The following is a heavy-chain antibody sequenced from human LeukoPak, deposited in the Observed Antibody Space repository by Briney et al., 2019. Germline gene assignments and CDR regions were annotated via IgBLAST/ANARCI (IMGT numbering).Heavy chain of an antibody. CDR1: GDSIRSYY. D-gene: IGHD3-22*01. Sequence: SETLSLTCIVSGDSIRSYYWNWIRQAPGKALVWIGHIHNNGDSAYNFSLKSRVTISMDTSKNQFSLKLSSVTAADTAVYYCGRWGYFDSGNYFVVDYWGQGTVVTVSS. CDR3: GRWGYFDSGNYFVVDY. CDR2: IHNNGDS. J-gene: IGHJ4*02. V-gene: IGHV4-59*01.